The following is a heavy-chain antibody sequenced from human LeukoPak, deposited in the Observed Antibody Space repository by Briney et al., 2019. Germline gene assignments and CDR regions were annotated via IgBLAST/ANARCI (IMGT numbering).Heavy chain of an antibody. J-gene: IGHJ4*02. CDR2: ISSSSSYI. V-gene: IGHV3-21*01. CDR3: ARDDIGYYYYSSGSYNTADY. Sequence: GGSLRLSCAASGFTFSSYSMNWVRQAPGKGLEWVSSISSSSSYIYYADSVKGRFTISRDNAKNSLYLQMNSLRAEDTAVYYCARDDIGYYYYSSGSYNTADYWGQGTLVTVSS. D-gene: IGHD3-10*01. CDR1: GFTFSSYS.